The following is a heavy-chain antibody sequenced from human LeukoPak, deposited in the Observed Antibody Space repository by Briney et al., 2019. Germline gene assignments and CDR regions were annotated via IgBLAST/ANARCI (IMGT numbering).Heavy chain of an antibody. CDR1: GFSFGSYG. CDR3: AKGGDIVVVPAAFDY. CDR2: ISGNGGTT. V-gene: IGHV3-23*01. J-gene: IGHJ4*02. D-gene: IGHD2-2*01. Sequence: GESLRLSCSASGFSFGSYGLSWVRQAPGKGPQWVSYISGNGGTTHYADSVKGRFTISRDNSKNTLYLQMNSLRAEDTAVYYCAKGGDIVVVPAAFDYWGQGTLVTVSS.